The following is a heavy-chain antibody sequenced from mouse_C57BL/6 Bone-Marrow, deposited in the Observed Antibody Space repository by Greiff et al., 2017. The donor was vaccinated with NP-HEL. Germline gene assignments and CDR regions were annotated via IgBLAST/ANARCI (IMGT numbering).Heavy chain of an antibody. Sequence: QVQLQQPGAELVRPGTSVKLSCKASGYTFTSYWMHWVKQRPGQGLEWIGVIDPSDSYTNYNQTFKGKATLTVDTSSSTAYMQLSSLTSEDSAVYYCARDYYGSSYYYAMDDWGQGTSVTVAS. V-gene: IGHV1-59*01. CDR2: IDPSDSYT. CDR1: GYTFTSYW. D-gene: IGHD1-1*01. J-gene: IGHJ4*01. CDR3: ARDYYGSSYYYAMDD.